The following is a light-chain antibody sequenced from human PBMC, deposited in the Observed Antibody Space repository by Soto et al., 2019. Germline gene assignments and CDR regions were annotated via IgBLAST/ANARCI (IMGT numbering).Light chain of an antibody. CDR2: DNN. V-gene: IGLV1-51*01. J-gene: IGLJ7*01. Sequence: QSVLTQPPSVSAAPGQKVTISCSGSSSNIGNNYVSWYQQLPGTAPKLLIYDNNKRPSGIPDRFSGSKSGTSATLGITGLQTGDEADYHCGAWDSSLSAAVFGGGTQLTVL. CDR1: SSNIGNNY. CDR3: GAWDSSLSAAV.